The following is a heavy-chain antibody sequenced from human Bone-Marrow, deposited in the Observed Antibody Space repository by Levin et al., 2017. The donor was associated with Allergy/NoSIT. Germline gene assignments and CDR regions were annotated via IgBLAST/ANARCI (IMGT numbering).Heavy chain of an antibody. CDR1: GFNFSDRG. CDR2: IWYDGTDK. V-gene: IGHV3-33*01. CDR3: ARDLDTSELFDS. D-gene: IGHD1-1*01. J-gene: IGHJ4*02. Sequence: PGGSLRLSCAASGFNFSDRGMHWVRQAPGKGLEWVGIIWYDGTDKHYADSVRGRFIISRDNSKNTLYLQMNSLRAEDTAVYYCARDLDTSELFDSWGQGTLVTAAS.